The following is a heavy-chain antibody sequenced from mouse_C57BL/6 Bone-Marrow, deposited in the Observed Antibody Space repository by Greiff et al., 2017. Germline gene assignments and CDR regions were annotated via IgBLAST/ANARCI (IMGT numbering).Heavy chain of an antibody. Sequence: QVTLKESGPGILQPSQTLSLTCSFSGFSLSTFGLGVGWIRQPSGKGLEWLAHIWWDDDKYYNPALKSRLTISTDTSKNQVFLKIANVDTADTATYYCARIYYYGSSPWYCDVWGTGTTVTVSS. CDR2: IWWDDDK. CDR3: ARIYYYGSSPWYCDV. CDR1: GFSLSTFGLG. D-gene: IGHD1-1*01. V-gene: IGHV8-8*01. J-gene: IGHJ1*03.